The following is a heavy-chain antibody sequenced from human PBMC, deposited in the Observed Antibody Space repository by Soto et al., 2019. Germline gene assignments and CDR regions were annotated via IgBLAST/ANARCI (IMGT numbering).Heavy chain of an antibody. J-gene: IGHJ3*02. CDR2: ISYDGSNK. V-gene: IGHV3-30-3*01. CDR3: ARVRGGSYDPLYDAFDI. Sequence: GGSLRLSCAASGFTFSSYAMHWVRQAPGKGLEWVAVISYDGSNKYYADSVKGRFTISRDNSKNTLYLQMNSLRAEDTAVYYCARVRGGSYDPLYDAFDIWGQGTMVTVSS. D-gene: IGHD1-26*01. CDR1: GFTFSSYA.